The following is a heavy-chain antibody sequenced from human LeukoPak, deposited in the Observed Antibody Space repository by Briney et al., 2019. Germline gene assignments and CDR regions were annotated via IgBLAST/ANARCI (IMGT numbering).Heavy chain of an antibody. CDR2: IKSDGSAT. V-gene: IGHV3-74*01. J-gene: IGHJ4*02. CDR1: EFSFSSYW. D-gene: IGHD3-10*01. Sequence: PGGSLRLSCAGSEFSFSSYWMHWVRQPPEKGLEWVFSIKSDGSATAYADSVKGRFSMSTDSAKNSLYLQMNSLRAEDTAMYYCARDGSYYGPDYWGQGALVTVSS. CDR3: ARDGSYYGPDY.